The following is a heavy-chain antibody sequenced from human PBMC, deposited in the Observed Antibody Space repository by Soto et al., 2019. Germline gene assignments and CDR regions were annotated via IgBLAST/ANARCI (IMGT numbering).Heavy chain of an antibody. CDR3: AREVRSDDFWSGSEYYFDY. J-gene: IGHJ4*02. CDR2: IYYSGST. D-gene: IGHD3-3*01. Sequence: PSETLSLTCTVSGGSVTSTSYYWSWIRQPPGKGLEWIGYIYYSGSTNYNPSLKSRVTISVDTSKNQFSLKLSSVTAADTAVYYCAREVRSDDFWSGSEYYFDYWGQGTLVTVSS. CDR1: GGSVTSTSYY. V-gene: IGHV4-61*01.